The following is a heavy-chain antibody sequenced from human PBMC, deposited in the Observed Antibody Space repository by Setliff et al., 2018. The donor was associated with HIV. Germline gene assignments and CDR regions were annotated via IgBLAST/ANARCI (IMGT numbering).Heavy chain of an antibody. Sequence: ETLRLSCAASGFTFSSSWMSWVRQAPGKGLEWVANINEDGSEKYYMDSVKGRFTISRDNAENSLFLQMNSLRAEDTAIYYCALLWPFDYWGQGALVTVSS. CDR1: GFTFSSSW. D-gene: IGHD3-10*01. V-gene: IGHV3-7*03. CDR2: INEDGSEK. J-gene: IGHJ4*02. CDR3: ALLWPFDY.